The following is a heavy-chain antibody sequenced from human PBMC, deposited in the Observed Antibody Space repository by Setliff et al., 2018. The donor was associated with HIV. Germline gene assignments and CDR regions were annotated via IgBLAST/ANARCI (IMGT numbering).Heavy chain of an antibody. V-gene: IGHV3-15*01. CDR3: TTRGITMIVVVITYYWYFDL. D-gene: IGHD3-22*01. CDR1: GFTFSNAW. J-gene: IGHJ2*01. Sequence: LSCAASGFTFSNAWMSWVRQAPGKGLEWVGRIKSKTDGGTTDYAAPVKGRFTISRDDSKNTLYLQMNSLKTEDTAVYYCTTRGITMIVVVITYYWYFDLWGRGTLVTVSS. CDR2: IKSKTDGGTT.